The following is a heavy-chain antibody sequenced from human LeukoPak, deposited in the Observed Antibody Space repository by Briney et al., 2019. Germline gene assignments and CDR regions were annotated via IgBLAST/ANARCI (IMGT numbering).Heavy chain of an antibody. Sequence: SETLSLTCTVSGGSISSYYWSWIRQPPGKGLEWIGYIYYSGSTNYNPSLKSRVTISVDTSKNQFSLKLSSVTAADTAVYYCARNGYDSSGSGYYYYMDVWGKGTTVTISS. CDR1: GGSISSYY. D-gene: IGHD3-22*01. CDR2: IYYSGST. V-gene: IGHV4-59*01. J-gene: IGHJ6*03. CDR3: ARNGYDSSGSGYYYYMDV.